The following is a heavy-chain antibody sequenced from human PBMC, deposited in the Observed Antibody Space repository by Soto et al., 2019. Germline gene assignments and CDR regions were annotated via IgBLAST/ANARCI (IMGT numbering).Heavy chain of an antibody. CDR2: IKQDGSDK. CDR1: GFTFSNYW. D-gene: IGHD5-12*01. V-gene: IGHV3-7*01. Sequence: EVLLVESGGGLVQPGGSLRLSCAASGFTFSNYWMTWVRQDPGKGLEWVANIKQDGSDKYYVDSVKGRFTISRDNAKNSLFLQMNSLRAEDTAVYYCARGVGYSGYDPLNCWGQGTLVTVSS. J-gene: IGHJ4*02. CDR3: ARGVGYSGYDPLNC.